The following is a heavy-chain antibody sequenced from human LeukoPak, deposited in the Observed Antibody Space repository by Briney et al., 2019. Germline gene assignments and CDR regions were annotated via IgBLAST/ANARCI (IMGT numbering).Heavy chain of an antibody. CDR3: AKEPHILTGYYTDYFDS. J-gene: IGHJ4*02. CDR2: ISSSGSTI. Sequence: GGSLRLSCAASGFTFSSYEMNWVRQAPGKGLEWVSYISSSGSTIYYADSVKGRFTVSRDNSKNTLYLQMNSLRAEDTAVYFCAKEPHILTGYYTDYFDSWGQGTLVTVSS. CDR1: GFTFSSYE. V-gene: IGHV3-48*03. D-gene: IGHD3-9*01.